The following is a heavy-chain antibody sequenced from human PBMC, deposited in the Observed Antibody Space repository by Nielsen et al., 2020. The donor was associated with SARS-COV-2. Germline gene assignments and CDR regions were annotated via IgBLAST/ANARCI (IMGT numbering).Heavy chain of an antibody. D-gene: IGHD3-16*01. J-gene: IGHJ6*02. Sequence: GESLKISCAASGFTFSSYAMSWVRQAPGKGLEWVSAISGSGGSTYYADSVKGRFTISRDNSKNTLYLQMNSLRAEDTAVYYCARSPAYYDYVWGSSYYYGMDVWGQGTTVTVSS. CDR1: GFTFSSYA. CDR3: ARSPAYYDYVWGSSYYYGMDV. CDR2: ISGSGGST. V-gene: IGHV3-23*01.